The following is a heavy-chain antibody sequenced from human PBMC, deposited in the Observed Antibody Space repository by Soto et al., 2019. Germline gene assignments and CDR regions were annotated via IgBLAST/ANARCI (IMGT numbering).Heavy chain of an antibody. Sequence: SETLSRTCAVYGESFRGYYWTWIRQPPGKGQEWIGEISHSGSTTYNPSLKSRVTISVDTPKNQFSLKLNSVTAADSAVYYCARGKWLDTTWGRGTLVTVSS. CDR3: ARGKWLDTT. CDR1: GESFRGYY. D-gene: IGHD6-19*01. CDR2: ISHSGST. J-gene: IGHJ5*02. V-gene: IGHV4-34*01.